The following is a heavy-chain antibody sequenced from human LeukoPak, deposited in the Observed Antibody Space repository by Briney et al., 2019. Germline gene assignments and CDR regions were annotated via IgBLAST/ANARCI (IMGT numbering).Heavy chain of an antibody. D-gene: IGHD6-19*01. CDR2: INHSGST. J-gene: IGHJ5*02. V-gene: IGHV4-34*01. CDR1: GGSFSGYY. Sequence: PSETLSLTCAVYGGSFSGYYWSWIRQPPGKGLEWIGEINHSGSTNYNPSLKSRVTILVDTSKNQFSLKLSSVTAADTAVYYCARGGRSIAVAETRKKYNWFDPWGQETLVTVSS. CDR3: ARGGRSIAVAETRKKYNWFDP.